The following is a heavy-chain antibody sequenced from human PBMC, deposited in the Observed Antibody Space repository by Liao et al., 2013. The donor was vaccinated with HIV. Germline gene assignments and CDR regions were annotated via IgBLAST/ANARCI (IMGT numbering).Heavy chain of an antibody. CDR3: ARQNGERKKSYSYYYYLDV. J-gene: IGHJ6*03. CDR2: IYYSGST. V-gene: IGHV4-61*01. CDR1: GGSVRSGSYY. Sequence: QVHLQESGPGLVKPSQTLSLTCSVSGGSVRSGSYYWSWIRQSPGKGLEWIGYIYYSGSTNYHPSLKSRVTISVDTSKNQISLKLSSVTAADTAVYYCARQNGERKKSYSYYYYLDVWGKGTTVTVSS. D-gene: IGHD3-10*01.